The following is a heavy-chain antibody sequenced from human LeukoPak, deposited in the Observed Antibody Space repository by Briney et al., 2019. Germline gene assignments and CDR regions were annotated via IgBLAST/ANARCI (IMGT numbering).Heavy chain of an antibody. CDR2: IYTSENT. D-gene: IGHD4-17*01. CDR1: GGYVGSYY. CDR3: AREGDYGDYSKSFYYMDV. Sequence: SETLSLTCTVSGGYVGSYYWSWIRQPAGKGLEWIGRIYTSENTDYNPSLKSRVTMSVDMSTSQFSLRLTSVTAADTAVYYCAREGDYGDYSKSFYYMDVWGKGTTVTVSS. J-gene: IGHJ6*03. V-gene: IGHV4-4*07.